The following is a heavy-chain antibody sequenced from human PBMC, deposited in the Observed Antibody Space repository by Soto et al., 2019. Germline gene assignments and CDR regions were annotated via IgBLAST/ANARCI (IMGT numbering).Heavy chain of an antibody. CDR1: GGTFSSYA. V-gene: IGHV1-69*01. CDR3: ARADRAAVAGPNLDY. CDR2: IIPIFDAT. D-gene: IGHD6-19*01. Sequence: QVHLVQSGAEVKKPGSSVKVSCKASGGTFSSYAINWVRQAPGQVIEWMGGIIPIFDATNYAQTFQGRVTISADESTTTAYMELSSLRSEDTAVYYCARADRAAVAGPNLDYWGQGTLVTVSS. J-gene: IGHJ4*02.